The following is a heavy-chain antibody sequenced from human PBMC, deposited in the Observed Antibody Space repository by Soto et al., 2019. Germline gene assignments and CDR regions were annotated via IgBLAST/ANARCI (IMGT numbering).Heavy chain of an antibody. D-gene: IGHD3-10*01. CDR1: GGSINSYY. CDR3: ARGTRATQYYFYFYGMDV. V-gene: IGHV4-59*01. Sequence: SVTLALTCPVSGGSINSYYWSWIRQPPGKGLEWIGYISHSGTTSYNPSLKSRLTISLNTSKNQFSLKLRSVSAADTAIYYCARGTRATQYYFYFYGMDVWGQGTTVTVSS. J-gene: IGHJ6*02. CDR2: ISHSGTT.